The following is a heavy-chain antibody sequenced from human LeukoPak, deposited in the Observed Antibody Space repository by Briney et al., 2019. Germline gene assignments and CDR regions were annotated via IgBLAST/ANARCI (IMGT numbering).Heavy chain of an antibody. V-gene: IGHV3-23*01. CDR3: AKGTSGTAAASCWFDP. CDR1: GFIFSSSA. D-gene: IGHD6-13*01. Sequence: PGGSLRLSCAASGFIFSSSAMHWVRQAPGTGLEWVSSISGSGDRTYYADSVKGRFTISRDKSKNTVYLQMNSLRAEDTAVYDCAKGTSGTAAASCWFDPWGQGTLVTVSS. J-gene: IGHJ5*02. CDR2: ISGSGDRT.